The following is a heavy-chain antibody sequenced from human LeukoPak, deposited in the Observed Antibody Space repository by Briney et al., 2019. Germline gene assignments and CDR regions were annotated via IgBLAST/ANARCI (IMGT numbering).Heavy chain of an antibody. V-gene: IGHV3-30*02. CDR3: VRGDRRDY. CDR1: AFTFSTYG. D-gene: IGHD3-22*01. CDR2: IRYDGVNK. Sequence: GGSLRLSCAASAFTFSTYGMHWVRQAPGKGLEWVAFIRYDGVNKYYADSVKGRFTISRDNSKNTLYLEMNSLRDDDTAIYYCVRGDRRDYWGQGTLVTVSS. J-gene: IGHJ4*02.